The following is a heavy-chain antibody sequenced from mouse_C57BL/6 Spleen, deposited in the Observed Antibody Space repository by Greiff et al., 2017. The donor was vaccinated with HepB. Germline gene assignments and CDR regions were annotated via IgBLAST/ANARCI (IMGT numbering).Heavy chain of an antibody. J-gene: IGHJ4*01. CDR2: IYPGDGDT. Sequence: VKLVESGPELVKPGASVKISCKASGYAFSSSWMNWVKQRPGKGLEWIGRIYPGDGDTNYNGKFKGKATLTADKSSSTAYMQLSSLTSEDSAVYFCAMIYDGYYSAMDYWGQGTSVTVSS. D-gene: IGHD2-3*01. CDR1: GYAFSSSW. CDR3: AMIYDGYYSAMDY. V-gene: IGHV1-82*01.